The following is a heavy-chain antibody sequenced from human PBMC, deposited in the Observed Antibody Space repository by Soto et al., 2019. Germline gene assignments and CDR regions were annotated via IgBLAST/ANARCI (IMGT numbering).Heavy chain of an antibody. D-gene: IGHD2-21*02. CDR1: GGSISRYY. Sequence: SETLSVTCTVSGGSISRYYWSWIRQPPGKGLEWIGYMYNTGSTVYNPSFKSRVTISVDTSKNQFSLKLNSVTAADTAVYYCARDLWGYCGTDCYPLDVWGQGTTVTVSS. CDR2: MYNTGST. V-gene: IGHV4-59*01. CDR3: ARDLWGYCGTDCYPLDV. J-gene: IGHJ6*02.